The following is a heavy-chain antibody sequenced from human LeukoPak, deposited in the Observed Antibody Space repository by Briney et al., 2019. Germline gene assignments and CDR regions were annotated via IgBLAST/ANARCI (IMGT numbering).Heavy chain of an antibody. J-gene: IGHJ5*02. CDR2: IYTSGGT. CDR1: GGSISTDY. CDR3: ARSTARGARFDP. D-gene: IGHD2-2*01. Sequence: PSETLSLTCTVSGGSISTDYWSWIRQSPGKGLEWIGYIYTSGGTNYNPSLKSRVTISIDTSKNQFSLKLSSVTAADTAVYYCARSTARGARFDPWGQGTLVTVSS. V-gene: IGHV4-4*09.